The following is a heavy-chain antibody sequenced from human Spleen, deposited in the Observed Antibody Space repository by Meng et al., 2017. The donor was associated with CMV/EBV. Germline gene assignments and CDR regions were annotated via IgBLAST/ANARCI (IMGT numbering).Heavy chain of an antibody. CDR2: IKQDGGET. D-gene: IGHD3-10*01. J-gene: IGHJ6*02. CDR1: EFTFRGYW. V-gene: IGHV3-7*01. Sequence: LSLTCAASEFTFRGYWMSWVRQAPGQGLEWVAKIKQDGGETYYVDSVKGRFTISRDNAKNSLSLQMNSLGVEDTAVYYCARDNHGFGELREDVWGQGTTVTVSS. CDR3: ARDNHGFGELREDV.